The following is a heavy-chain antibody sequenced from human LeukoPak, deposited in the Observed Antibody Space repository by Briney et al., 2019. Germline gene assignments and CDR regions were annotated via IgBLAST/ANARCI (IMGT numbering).Heavy chain of an antibody. Sequence: PGGSLRLSCAASGFTFSSYSMNWVRQAPGKGLEWVSYISSSSSYIYYADSVKGRFTISRDNAKNSLYLQMNSLRAVDTAVYYCARDPSRYYMEVWCKGGTVTVSS. V-gene: IGHV3-21*01. CDR3: ARDPSRYYMEV. J-gene: IGHJ6*03. CDR2: ISSSSSYI. CDR1: GFTFSSYS.